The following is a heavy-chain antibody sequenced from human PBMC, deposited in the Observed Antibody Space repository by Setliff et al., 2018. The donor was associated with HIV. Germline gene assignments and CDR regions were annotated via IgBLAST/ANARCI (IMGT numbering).Heavy chain of an antibody. CDR3: ARLKADYEVDY. D-gene: IGHD4-17*01. CDR2: ISSYNDNT. V-gene: IGHV1-18*01. Sequence: ASVKVSCKASGYSFTNYGISWVRQAPGQGLEWMGWISSYNDNTNYALNLQGRVTMTTDTSTSTAYMELRSLRSDDTAVYYCARLKADYEVDYWGQGTLVTVSS. CDR1: GYSFTNYG. J-gene: IGHJ4*02.